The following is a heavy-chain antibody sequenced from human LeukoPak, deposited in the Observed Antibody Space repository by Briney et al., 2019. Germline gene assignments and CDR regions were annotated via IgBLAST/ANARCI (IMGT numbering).Heavy chain of an antibody. J-gene: IGHJ4*02. V-gene: IGHV3-53*01. D-gene: IGHD2-8*01. CDR2: ISTSGTT. CDR3: EKVLSDTRGLYEFVY. Sequence: GGSLRLSCAASGFTVSTNYISWVRQVSGEGLEFVSLISTSGTTDYADSVKGRFTISSDDSKNTLYLQMNSLRAEDTAVYYCEKVLSDTRGLYEFVYWGQGTLVTVPS. CDR1: GFTVSTNY.